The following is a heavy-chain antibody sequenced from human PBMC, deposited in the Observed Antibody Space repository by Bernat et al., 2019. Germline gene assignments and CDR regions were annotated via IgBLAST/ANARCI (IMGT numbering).Heavy chain of an antibody. CDR3: AKEDGNSTKDYYYCGMDV. Sequence: EVQLLESGGGLVQPGGSLRLSCAASGFTFSSYAMSWVRQAPGKGLEWVSAISGSGGSTYYADSVKGRFTISRDNSKNTLYLQMNSLRAEDTAVYYFAKEDGNSTKDYYYCGMDVWGQGTTVTVSS. D-gene: IGHD1/OR15-1a*01. J-gene: IGHJ6*02. V-gene: IGHV3-23*01. CDR1: GFTFSSYA. CDR2: ISGSGGST.